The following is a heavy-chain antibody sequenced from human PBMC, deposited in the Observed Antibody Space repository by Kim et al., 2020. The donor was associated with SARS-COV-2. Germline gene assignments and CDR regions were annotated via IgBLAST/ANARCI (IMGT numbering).Heavy chain of an antibody. CDR3: ARTRFEYGCSSTSCYLIDY. CDR1: GGSISSYY. J-gene: IGHJ4*02. V-gene: IGHV4-59*13. CDR2: IYYSGST. D-gene: IGHD2-2*01. Sequence: SETLSLTCTVSGGSISSYYWSWIRQPPGKGLEWIGYIYYSGSTNYNPSLKSRVTISVDTSKNQFSLKLSSVTAADTAVYYCARTRFEYGCSSTSCYLIDYWGQGTLVTVSS.